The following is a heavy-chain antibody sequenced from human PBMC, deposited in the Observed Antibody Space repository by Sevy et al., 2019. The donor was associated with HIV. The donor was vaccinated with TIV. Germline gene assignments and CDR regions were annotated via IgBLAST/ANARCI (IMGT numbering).Heavy chain of an antibody. CDR1: GGSISAYY. V-gene: IGHV4-59*01. CDR2: IYYTGST. Sequence: SETLSLTCTVFGGSISAYYWSWIRQPPGKGLEYIGYIYYTGSTNYNPSLNGRVTISVDTSKNQFSLRLTSVTAADTAMYYWARAPPVRSGDDSLNWFDPWGQGTLVTVSS. CDR3: ARAPPVRSGDDSLNWFDP. D-gene: IGHD5-12*01. J-gene: IGHJ5*02.